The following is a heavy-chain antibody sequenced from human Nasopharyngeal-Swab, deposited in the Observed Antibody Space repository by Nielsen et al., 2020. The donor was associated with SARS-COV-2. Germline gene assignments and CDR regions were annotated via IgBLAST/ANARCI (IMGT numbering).Heavy chain of an antibody. J-gene: IGHJ3*02. CDR1: GGSISGYF. D-gene: IGHD5/OR15-5a*01. Sequence: SETLSLTCSVSGGSISGYFFCWIRQPAGEGLEWIGRVYTSGSTNYNPSLKSRVTTSLDMSKNQFSLELRSVTAADTAVYYCAKEYGVYEGKPFDIWGQGTMVTVSS. V-gene: IGHV4-4*07. CDR3: AKEYGVYEGKPFDI. CDR2: VYTSGST.